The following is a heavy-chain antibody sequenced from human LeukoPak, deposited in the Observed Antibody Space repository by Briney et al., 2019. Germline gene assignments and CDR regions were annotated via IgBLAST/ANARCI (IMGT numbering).Heavy chain of an antibody. CDR3: ARGYYYGSGRFDP. D-gene: IGHD3-10*01. J-gene: IGHJ5*02. Sequence: GGSLRLSCAASGFTVSSNYMTWVRQAPGKGLEWVSVIYSGGLTYYADSVKGRFTISRDNSKNTLFLQMNSLRAEDTAVYYCARGYYYGSGRFDPWGRGTLVTVSS. CDR2: IYSGGLT. CDR1: GFTVSSNY. V-gene: IGHV3-53*01.